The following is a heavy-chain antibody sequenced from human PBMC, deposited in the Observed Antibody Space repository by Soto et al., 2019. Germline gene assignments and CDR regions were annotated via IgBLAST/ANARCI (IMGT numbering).Heavy chain of an antibody. CDR1: GFTISGYG. D-gene: IGHD3-16*01. CDR3: ASAGHAAYDHWGTDY. Sequence: QLHLVESGGGVVQHGRSLRLSCVASGFTISGYGMHWVRQAPGKGLEWVAVIWYDGSNEYYADSVKGRFTISRDNSKKTLFLQMNSMRADDTAVYYCASAGHAAYDHWGTDYWGQGTLVTVSS. J-gene: IGHJ4*02. V-gene: IGHV3-33*01. CDR2: IWYDGSNE.